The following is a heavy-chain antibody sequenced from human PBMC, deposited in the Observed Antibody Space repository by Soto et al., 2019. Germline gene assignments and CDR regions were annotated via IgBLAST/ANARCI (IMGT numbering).Heavy chain of an antibody. D-gene: IGHD3-22*01. Sequence: SQTLSLTCAVYGGSCSGYYWSWVRHPPGKGREWIGEINHSGSTNYNRSLKSRVTISVDTPKNQCSLKLGSVTAADTAVYYGARVRIYSRSPADYRGQGTLVTVSS. V-gene: IGHV4-34*01. CDR1: GGSCSGYY. CDR3: ARVRIYSRSPADY. J-gene: IGHJ4*02. CDR2: INHSGST.